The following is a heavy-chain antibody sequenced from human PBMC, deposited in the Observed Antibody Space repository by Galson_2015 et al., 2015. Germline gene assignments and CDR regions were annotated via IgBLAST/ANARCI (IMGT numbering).Heavy chain of an antibody. V-gene: IGHV2-5*02. Sequence: PALVNPTPPLPLPCTFSGFSLRTSGVGVGWLRQPPGTALEWLALLYWDDDKRYSPSLKSRLTITKDTSKNQVVLTRTNMDPVDTATYYCAHNTHTATRRFWGQGALVTVSS. CDR3: AHNTHTATRRF. D-gene: IGHD5-18*01. CDR1: GFSLRTSGVG. J-gene: IGHJ4*02. CDR2: LYWDDDK.